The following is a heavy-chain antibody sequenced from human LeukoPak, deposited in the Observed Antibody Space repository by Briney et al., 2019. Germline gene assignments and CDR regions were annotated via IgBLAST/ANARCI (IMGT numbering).Heavy chain of an antibody. CDR2: ISYDGSNK. Sequence: KSGGSLRLSCAASGFTFSSSGMHWVRQAPGKGLEWVAVISYDGSNKYYADSVKGRFTISRDNSQNTLYLQMNSLRAEDTAVYYCARDFYGDYAFDYWGQGTLVTVSS. CDR3: ARDFYGDYAFDY. D-gene: IGHD4-17*01. CDR1: GFTFSSSG. J-gene: IGHJ4*02. V-gene: IGHV3-30*03.